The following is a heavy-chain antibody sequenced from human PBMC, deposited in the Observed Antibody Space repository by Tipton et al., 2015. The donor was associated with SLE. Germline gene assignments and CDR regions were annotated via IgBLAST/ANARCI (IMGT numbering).Heavy chain of an antibody. Sequence: TLSLTCAVSGYFISSGYYWSWIRQPAGKGLEWIGRIYTSGSTNYNPSLKSRVTMSVDTSKNQFSLKLSSVTAADTAVYYCARSAIFGVIMGGYFDYWGQGTLVTVSS. CDR1: GYFISSGYY. CDR2: IYTSGST. CDR3: ARSAIFGVIMGGYFDY. J-gene: IGHJ4*02. D-gene: IGHD3-3*01. V-gene: IGHV4-4*07.